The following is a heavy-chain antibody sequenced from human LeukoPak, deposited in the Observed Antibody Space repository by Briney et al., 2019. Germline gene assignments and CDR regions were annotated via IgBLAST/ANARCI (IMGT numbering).Heavy chain of an antibody. D-gene: IGHD1-1*01. CDR1: GFTFSTTW. CDR2: IDGDARTI. V-gene: IGHV3-74*01. Sequence: VGSLRLSCAASGFTFSTTWVHWVRHAPGQGLVWVSRIDGDARTIDYADSVKGRFIISRDNAKNTLYLKMNSLRPEDTAVYYCATAGAFYFQNWGQGTLVIVSS. J-gene: IGHJ4*02. CDR3: ATAGAFYFQN.